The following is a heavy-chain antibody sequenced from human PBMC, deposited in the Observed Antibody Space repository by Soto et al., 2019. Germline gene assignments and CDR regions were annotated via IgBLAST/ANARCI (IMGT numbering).Heavy chain of an antibody. J-gene: IGHJ4*02. V-gene: IGHV1-18*01. D-gene: IGHD2-2*01. CDR1: GYSFMKYG. CDR3: AREASVLIPAAQPSRFDS. CDR2: ISPYSGYT. Sequence: GASVKISCKGFGYSFMKYGINCVRQAPGQGLEWVGWISPYSGYTHSAQKFHGRLTLTTDTAASTAYMELRILRSADTALYYCAREASVLIPAAQPSRFDSWGEGTLVTVS.